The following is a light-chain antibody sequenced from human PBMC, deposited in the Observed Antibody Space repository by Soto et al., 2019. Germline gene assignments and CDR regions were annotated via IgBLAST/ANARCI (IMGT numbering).Light chain of an antibody. CDR1: QTVRNNY. V-gene: IGKV3-20*01. CDR2: DAS. CDR3: QQFSSYPLT. Sequence: EFVLTQSPGTLSLSPGERAPLSCRASQTVRNNYLAWYQQKPGQAPMLLIYDASSRATGIPDRFSGGGSGTDFTLTISRLEPEDFAVYYCQQFSSYPLTFGGGKKVEL. J-gene: IGKJ4*01.